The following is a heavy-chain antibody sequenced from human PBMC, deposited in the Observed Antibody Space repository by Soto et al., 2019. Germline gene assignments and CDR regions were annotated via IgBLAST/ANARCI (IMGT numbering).Heavy chain of an antibody. Sequence: QVQLQESGPGLVKPSETLSLTCTVSGGSVSSGSYYWSWIRQPPGKGLEWIGYIYYSGSTNYNPSLKSRVTISVDTSKNQFSLKLSSVTAADTAVHYCARVMYYYDSSGYSFDYWGQGTLVTVSS. V-gene: IGHV4-61*01. CDR3: ARVMYYYDSSGYSFDY. CDR1: GGSVSSGSYY. CDR2: IYYSGST. J-gene: IGHJ4*02. D-gene: IGHD3-22*01.